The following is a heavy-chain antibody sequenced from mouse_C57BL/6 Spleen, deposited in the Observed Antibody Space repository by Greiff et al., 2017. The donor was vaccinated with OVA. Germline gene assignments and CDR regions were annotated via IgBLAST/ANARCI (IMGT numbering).Heavy chain of an antibody. Sequence: QVQLQQPGAELVKPGASVKLSCKASGYTFTSYWMHWVKQRPGQGLEWIGMIHPNSGSTNYNEKFKSKATLTVDKSSSTAYMQLSSLTSEDSAVYYCAREGYYYGSSFDAMDYWGQGTSVTVSS. CDR2: IHPNSGST. CDR1: GYTFTSYW. CDR3: AREGYYYGSSFDAMDY. D-gene: IGHD1-1*01. J-gene: IGHJ4*01. V-gene: IGHV1-64*01.